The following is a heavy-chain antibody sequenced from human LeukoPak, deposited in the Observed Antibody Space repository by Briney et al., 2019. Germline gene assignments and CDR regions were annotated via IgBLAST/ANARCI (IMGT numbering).Heavy chain of an antibody. V-gene: IGHV3-21*01. J-gene: IGHJ4*02. Sequence: GGSLRLSCAASGFTFSSYSMNCVRQAPGRCLEWVSSISGSSYYIYFADSLKGRLTISRDQPKNSLYLQMNSLRVEDTAVYYCARGSSLWFGAPLGSYWGPGTLVAVSS. CDR2: ISGSSYYI. D-gene: IGHD3-10*01. CDR1: GFTFSSYS. CDR3: ARGSSLWFGAPLGSY.